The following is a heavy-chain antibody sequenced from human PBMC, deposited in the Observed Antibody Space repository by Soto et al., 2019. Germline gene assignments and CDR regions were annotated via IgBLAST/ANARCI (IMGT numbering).Heavy chain of an antibody. D-gene: IGHD4-17*01. Sequence: QVQLVESGGGVVQPGRSLRLSCAASGFTFSSYGMHWVRQAPGKGLEWEAVIWYNGSDKKYADSVKGRFTIYRDNSENTLDLQMNSLRAEDTAVYYCAKDYGDWTGLYYYGMDVWGQGTTVPVSS. CDR3: AKDYGDWTGLYYYGMDV. V-gene: IGHV3-33*06. CDR1: GFTFSSYG. CDR2: IWYNGSDK. J-gene: IGHJ6*02.